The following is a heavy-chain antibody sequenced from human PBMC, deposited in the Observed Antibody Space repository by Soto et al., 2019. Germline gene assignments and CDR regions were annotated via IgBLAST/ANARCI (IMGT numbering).Heavy chain of an antibody. CDR3: ARDHTSSSWYGPSMDV. CDR2: IIPIFGTA. J-gene: IGHJ6*02. D-gene: IGHD6-13*01. CDR1: GGTFSSYA. Sequence: SVKVSCKASGGTFSSYAISWVRQAPGQGLEWMGGIIPIFGTANYAQKFQGRVTITADESTSTAYMELSSLRSEDTAVYYCARDHTSSSWYGPSMDVWGQGTTVTVSS. V-gene: IGHV1-69*13.